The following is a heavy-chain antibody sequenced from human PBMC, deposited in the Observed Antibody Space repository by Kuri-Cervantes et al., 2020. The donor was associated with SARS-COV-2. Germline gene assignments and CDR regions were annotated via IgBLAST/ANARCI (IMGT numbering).Heavy chain of an antibody. Sequence: SQTLSLTCVVSAYSIRSDYYWGRIRQPPGKGLEWIGYIYYSGSTNYNPSLKSRVTISVDTSKKQFSLKLSSVTAADTAVYYCARVRYGDYVRFDPWGQGTLVTVAS. V-gene: IGHV4-38-2*01. CDR1: AYSIRSDYY. CDR2: IYYSGST. CDR3: ARVRYGDYVRFDP. J-gene: IGHJ5*02. D-gene: IGHD4-17*01.